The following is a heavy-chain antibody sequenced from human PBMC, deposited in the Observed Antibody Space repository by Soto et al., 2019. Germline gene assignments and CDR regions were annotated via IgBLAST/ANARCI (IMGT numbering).Heavy chain of an antibody. V-gene: IGHV3-23*01. CDR3: AKNVWGITIFGGMDV. D-gene: IGHD3-9*01. Sequence: EVQLLESGGGLVQPGGSPRLSCAASGFTFSIYAMSWVRQAPGKGLEWVSAISGSGGSTYYADSVKGRFTISRDNSKNTLYLQMNSLRAEDTAVYYCAKNVWGITIFGGMDVWGQGTTVTVSS. CDR1: GFTFSIYA. CDR2: ISGSGGST. J-gene: IGHJ6*02.